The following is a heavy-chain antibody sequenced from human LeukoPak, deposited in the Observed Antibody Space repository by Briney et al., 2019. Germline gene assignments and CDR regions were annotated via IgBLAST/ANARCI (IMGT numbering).Heavy chain of an antibody. D-gene: IGHD6-13*01. CDR1: GGSFSGYY. CDR2: INHSGST. V-gene: IGHV4-34*01. J-gene: IGHJ5*02. Sequence: PSETLSLTCAVYGGSFSGYYWSWIRQPPGKGLEWIGEINHSGSTNYNPSLKSRVTKSVDTSKNQFSLKLSSVTAADTAVYYCARVQGRGIAAAGTFDPWGQGTLVTVSS. CDR3: ARVQGRGIAAAGTFDP.